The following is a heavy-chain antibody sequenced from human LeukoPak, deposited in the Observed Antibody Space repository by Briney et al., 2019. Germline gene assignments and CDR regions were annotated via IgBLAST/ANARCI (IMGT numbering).Heavy chain of an antibody. Sequence: SETLSLTCTVSGGSISSRSSYWGWIRQPPGKGLEWIGNIYNSGDNYYNPSLKRRFTMSVDTSKNQLSLKLISVTAADTAMYYCASGYTNGVNQEVWLDPWGQGTLVTVSS. CDR3: ASGYTNGVNQEVWLDP. J-gene: IGHJ5*02. D-gene: IGHD2-8*01. CDR2: IYNSGDN. V-gene: IGHV4-39*07. CDR1: GGSISSRSSY.